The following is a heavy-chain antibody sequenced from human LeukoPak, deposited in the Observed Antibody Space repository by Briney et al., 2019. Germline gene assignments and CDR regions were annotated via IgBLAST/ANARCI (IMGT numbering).Heavy chain of an antibody. Sequence: GASVKVSCKASGYTFTSYYMHWVRQAPGQGLEWMGIINPSGGSTSYAQKFQGRVTMTRDMSTSTVYMELSSLRSEDTAVYYCARDRSTSCYGCGSGWAYYFDYWGQGTLVTVSS. J-gene: IGHJ4*02. D-gene: IGHD2-2*01. CDR2: INPSGGST. V-gene: IGHV1-46*01. CDR3: ARDRSTSCYGCGSGWAYYFDY. CDR1: GYTFTSYY.